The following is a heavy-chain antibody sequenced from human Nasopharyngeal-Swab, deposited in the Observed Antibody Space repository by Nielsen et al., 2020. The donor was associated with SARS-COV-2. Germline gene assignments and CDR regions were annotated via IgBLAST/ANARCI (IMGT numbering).Heavy chain of an antibody. CDR2: ISAYNGNT. D-gene: IGHD1-26*01. V-gene: IGHV1-18*01. J-gene: IGHJ3*02. CDR3: ARLVGATDGDAFDI. Sequence: ASVNVSCKASGYTFTSYGISWVRQAPGQGLEWMGWISAYNGNTNYAQKLQGRVTMTTDTSTSTAYMELRSLRSDDTAVYYCARLVGATDGDAFDIWGQGTMVTVSS. CDR1: GYTFTSYG.